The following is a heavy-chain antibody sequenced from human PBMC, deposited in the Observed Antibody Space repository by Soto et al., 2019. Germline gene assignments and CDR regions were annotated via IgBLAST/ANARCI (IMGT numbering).Heavy chain of an antibody. J-gene: IGHJ6*02. D-gene: IGHD3-10*01. Sequence: GGSLRLSCAACGFTFSPFSSYGRHWVRQAPGKGLEWVALISYDGDNKYYGDSVKGRFTISRDNSKNTLYLQMNSLRAEDTAVYYCAKDIALVRGVIIDLDVWGQGTTVTVSS. CDR1: GFTFSPFSSYG. CDR3: AKDIALVRGVIIDLDV. CDR2: ISYDGDNK. V-gene: IGHV3-30*18.